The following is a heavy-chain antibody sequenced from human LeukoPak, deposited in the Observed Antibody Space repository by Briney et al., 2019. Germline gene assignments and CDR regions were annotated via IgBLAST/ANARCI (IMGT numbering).Heavy chain of an antibody. D-gene: IGHD4-17*01. V-gene: IGHV1-2*02. CDR1: GYTFTGYY. Sequence: ASVKVSCKASGYTFTGYYMHWVRQAPGQGLEWIGWINPNSGGTNYAQKFQGRVTMTRDTSISTAYMELSRLRSDDTAVYYCARGGTTVTTSALRGRHYYGMDVWGQGTTVTVSS. CDR2: INPNSGGT. J-gene: IGHJ6*02. CDR3: ARGGTTVTTSALRGRHYYGMDV.